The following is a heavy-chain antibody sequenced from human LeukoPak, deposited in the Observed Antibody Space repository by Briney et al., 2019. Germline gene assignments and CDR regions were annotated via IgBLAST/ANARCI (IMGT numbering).Heavy chain of an antibody. CDR2: ISGSGGST. D-gene: IGHD3-10*01. Sequence: PGGSLRLSCAAFEFTFNTYWMTWVRQAPGKGLEWVSAISGSGGSTYYADSVKGRFTISRDNSKNTLYLQMNSLRAEDTAVYYCAKWLYYYGSGSYYNLDYWGQGTLVTVSS. J-gene: IGHJ4*02. CDR1: EFTFNTYW. V-gene: IGHV3-23*01. CDR3: AKWLYYYGSGSYYNLDY.